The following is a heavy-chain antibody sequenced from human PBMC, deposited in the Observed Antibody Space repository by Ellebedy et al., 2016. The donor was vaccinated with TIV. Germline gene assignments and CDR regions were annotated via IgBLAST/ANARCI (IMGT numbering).Heavy chain of an antibody. CDR3: AKVTPPLLGATES. Sequence: GESLKISXAASGFTFSTHAMSWVRQAPRKGLEWVSSIGASGTTIYYADSVKGRFIISRDNSKNTLYLQTNSLRADDTAVYYCAKVTPPLLGATESWGQGTLVTVSS. CDR2: IGASGTTI. J-gene: IGHJ5*02. CDR1: GFTFSTHA. D-gene: IGHD1-26*01. V-gene: IGHV3-23*01.